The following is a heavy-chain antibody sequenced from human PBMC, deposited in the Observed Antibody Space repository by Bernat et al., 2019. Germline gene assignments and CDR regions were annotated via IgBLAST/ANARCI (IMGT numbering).Heavy chain of an antibody. V-gene: IGHV1-69*01. CDR3: ARDRDSSSWYGWFDP. CDR1: GGTFSSYA. J-gene: IGHJ5*02. Sequence: QVQLVQSGAEVKKPGSSVKVSCKASGGTFSSYAISWVRQAPGQGLEWMGGIIPIFGTANYAQKFQGRVTSTADESTSTAYMELSSLRSEDTAVYYCARDRDSSSWYGWFDPWGQGTLVTVSS. D-gene: IGHD6-13*01. CDR2: IIPIFGTA.